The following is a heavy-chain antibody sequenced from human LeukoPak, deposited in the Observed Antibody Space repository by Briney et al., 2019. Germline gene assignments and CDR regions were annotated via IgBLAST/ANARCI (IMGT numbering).Heavy chain of an antibody. Sequence: HPGGSLRLSCAASGFTFSSYAMSWVRQAPGKGLEWVSAISGSGGSTYYADSVKGRFTISRDNSKNTLYLQMNSLRAEDTAVYYCAKDPRITMVRGWGYFDLWGRGTLVTVSS. D-gene: IGHD3-10*01. V-gene: IGHV3-23*01. CDR2: ISGSGGST. CDR1: GFTFSSYA. CDR3: AKDPRITMVRGWGYFDL. J-gene: IGHJ2*01.